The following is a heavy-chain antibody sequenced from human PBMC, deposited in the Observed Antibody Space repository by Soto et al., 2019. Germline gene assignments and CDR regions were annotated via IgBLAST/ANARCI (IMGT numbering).Heavy chain of an antibody. D-gene: IGHD4-4*01. CDR1: VLICIIYC. Sequence: WWSXRLSCSPAVLICIIYCMYLLRHSPGKGLEWVSRISSDGATASLPDSVDGRFAVSRDNAKSEVFLQMNSLRVDDTGVYFCERVQTDGLHKYFEHWGQGVLV. CDR2: ISSDGATA. CDR3: ERVQTDGLHKYFEH. V-gene: IGHV3-74*01. J-gene: IGHJ4*02.